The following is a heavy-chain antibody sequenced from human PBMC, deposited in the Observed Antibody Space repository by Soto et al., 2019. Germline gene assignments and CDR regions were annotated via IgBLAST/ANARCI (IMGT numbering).Heavy chain of an antibody. J-gene: IGHJ5*02. Sequence: QVQLQESGPGLVKPSQTLSLTCTVSGGSISSGGYYWSWIRQHPGKGLEWIGYIYYSGSTYYNPSLKRRVTISVDTSKNQFSLKLSSVTAADTAVYYCARAHTYCSSTSCHPNGFDPWGQGTLVTVSS. V-gene: IGHV4-31*03. CDR3: ARAHTYCSSTSCHPNGFDP. CDR2: IYYSGST. D-gene: IGHD2-2*01. CDR1: GGSISSGGYY.